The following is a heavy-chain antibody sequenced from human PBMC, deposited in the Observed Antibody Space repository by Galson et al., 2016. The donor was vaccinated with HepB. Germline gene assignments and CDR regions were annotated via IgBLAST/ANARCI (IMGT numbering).Heavy chain of an antibody. J-gene: IGHJ4*02. CDR2: ISTSSSTI. CDR3: TRTIVY. Sequence: SLRLSCAASGFTFATYSMNWVRQAPGKGLEWVSYISTSSSTIYYADSVKGRFTISRDNTKNSLYLQMNSLRDEDTAVYYCTRTIVYWGQGTLVTVSS. CDR1: GFTFATYS. V-gene: IGHV3-48*02.